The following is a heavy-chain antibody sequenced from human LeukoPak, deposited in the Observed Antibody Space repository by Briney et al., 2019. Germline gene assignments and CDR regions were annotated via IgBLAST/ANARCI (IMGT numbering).Heavy chain of an antibody. CDR3: ARKKGHCSSGSCYIDY. V-gene: IGHV3-48*02. J-gene: IGHJ4*02. CDR1: GFTFSSYG. CDR2: MSSSNSNI. Sequence: GGSLRLSCVASGFTFSSYGMNWVRQAPGKGLEWVSYMSSSNSNIYYADSVKGRFTISRDNAKNSLYLQMNSLRDEDTAVYYCARKKGHCSSGSCYIDYWGQGTLVTVSS. D-gene: IGHD2-2*02.